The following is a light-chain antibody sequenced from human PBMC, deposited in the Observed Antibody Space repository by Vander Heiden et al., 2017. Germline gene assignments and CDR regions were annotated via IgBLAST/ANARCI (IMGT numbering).Light chain of an antibody. CDR1: SSNIGSNS. V-gene: IGLV1-44*01. CDR2: TNN. J-gene: IGLJ2*01. CDR3: AAWDDSLNGPV. Sequence: QSVLTQPPSTSGTPGQRVTISCSGSSSNIGSNSVNWYQQLPGTAPKLLIYTNNQRPSGVPDRFSGSKSGTSASLDISGLQSEDEAHYYCAAWDDSLNGPVFGGGTKLTGL.